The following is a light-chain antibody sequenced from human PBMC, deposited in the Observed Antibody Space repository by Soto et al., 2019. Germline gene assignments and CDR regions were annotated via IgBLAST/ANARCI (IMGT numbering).Light chain of an antibody. CDR1: SSDVGGYNY. Sequence: QSALTQPPSASGSPGQSVAISCTGTSSDVGGYNYVSWYQQHPGKAPKLMIYEVNKRPSGVPDRFSGSKSGNTASLTVSGLQSEDAAYYYCSSYAGSSNVFGTGTKLTVL. CDR2: EVN. CDR3: SSYAGSSNV. V-gene: IGLV2-8*01. J-gene: IGLJ1*01.